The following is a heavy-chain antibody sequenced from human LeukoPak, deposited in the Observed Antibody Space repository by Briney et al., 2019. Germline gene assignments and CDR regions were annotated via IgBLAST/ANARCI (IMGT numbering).Heavy chain of an antibody. V-gene: IGHV1-2*02. Sequence: ASVKVSCKASGYTFTGYYMHWVRQAPGQGLEWMGWINPNSGGTSSAQQFLGRVTMTRDRSINTAYMELSSLRSDDTAVYYCARDPAADAFDVWGQGTMVTVSS. CDR2: INPNSGGT. J-gene: IGHJ3*01. CDR3: ARDPAADAFDV. CDR1: GYTFTGYY.